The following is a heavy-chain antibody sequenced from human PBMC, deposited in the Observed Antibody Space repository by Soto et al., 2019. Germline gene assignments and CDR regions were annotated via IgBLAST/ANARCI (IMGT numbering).Heavy chain of an antibody. CDR3: ARGYGGYFDD. J-gene: IGHJ4*02. D-gene: IGHD4-17*01. CDR2: ITPLFETT. V-gene: IGHV1-69*01. Sequence: QVQLVQSGAEVKKPGSSVKVSCKASGVTINSFAVTWVRQAPGQGFQWLGGITPLFETTNYAQNFQGRVTITADESTTTSYMELRGLASEDTAVYYCARGYGGYFDDWGQGPLVIVSS. CDR1: GVTINSFA.